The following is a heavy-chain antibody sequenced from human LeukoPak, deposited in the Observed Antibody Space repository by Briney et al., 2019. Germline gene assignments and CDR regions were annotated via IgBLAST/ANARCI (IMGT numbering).Heavy chain of an antibody. D-gene: IGHD3-9*01. Sequence: PGESLRHSCAASGFTFNIAWMSWVRQAPGKGLEWVGRIKAKTDGGSTDYAAPVKGRFTISRDDSKNTVYLQLNSLKTEDTAVYFCTTVAYDILTGDYFGHEIWYFDIWGRGTLVTVSS. CDR2: IKAKTDGGST. J-gene: IGHJ2*01. CDR3: TTVAYDILTGDYFGHEIWYFDI. CDR1: GFTFNIAW. V-gene: IGHV3-15*01.